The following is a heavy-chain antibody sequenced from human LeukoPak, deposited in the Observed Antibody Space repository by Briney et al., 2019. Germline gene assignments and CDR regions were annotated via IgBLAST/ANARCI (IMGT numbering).Heavy chain of an antibody. CDR3: ARLDHSSSSGDWFDP. D-gene: IGHD6-13*01. V-gene: IGHV1-46*01. Sequence: ASVKVSCKASGYTFTSYDINWVRQATGQGLEWMGIINPSGGSTSYAQKFQGRVTMTRDMSTSTVYMELSSLRSEDTAVYYCARLDHSSSSGDWFDPWGQGTLVTVSS. CDR2: INPSGGST. J-gene: IGHJ5*02. CDR1: GYTFTSYD.